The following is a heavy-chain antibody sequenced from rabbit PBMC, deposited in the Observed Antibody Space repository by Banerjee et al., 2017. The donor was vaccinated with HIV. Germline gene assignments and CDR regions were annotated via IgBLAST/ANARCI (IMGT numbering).Heavy chain of an antibody. CDR1: GFDFSSYG. V-gene: IGHV1S45*01. CDR3: ARDLAGVIGWNFGL. J-gene: IGHJ4*01. D-gene: IGHD4-1*01. CDR2: IYAGSSGST. Sequence: QEQLVESGGGLVTLGGSLKLSCKASGFDFSSYGISWVRQAPGKGLEWIAYIYAGSSGSTYYASWAKGRFTISKTSSTTVTLQMTSLTAADTATYLCARDLAGVIGWNFGLWGQGTLVTVS.